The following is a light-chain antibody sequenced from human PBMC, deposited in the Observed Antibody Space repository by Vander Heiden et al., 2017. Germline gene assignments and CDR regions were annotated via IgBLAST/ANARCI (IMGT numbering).Light chain of an antibody. CDR3: CSYAGSSTLV. V-gene: IGLV2-23*02. Sequence: SALTQPASVSGSPGQSITISCTGTSSDVGSYNLVSWYPQHPGKAPKLMIYEVSKRPSGVSNRFSGSKSGNTASLTISGLQAEDEADYYCCSYAGSSTLVFGGGTKLTVL. J-gene: IGLJ3*02. CDR2: EVS. CDR1: SSDVGSYNL.